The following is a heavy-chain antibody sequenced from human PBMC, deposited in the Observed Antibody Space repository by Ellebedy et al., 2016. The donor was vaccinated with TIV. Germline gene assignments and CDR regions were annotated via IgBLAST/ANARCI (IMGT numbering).Heavy chain of an antibody. V-gene: IGHV1-69*04. CDR3: ARSNIHSGYDSGWYFDY. CDR2: IIPILGIA. J-gene: IGHJ4*02. CDR1: GGTFSSYA. D-gene: IGHD5-12*01. Sequence: AASVKVSCKASGGTFSSYAISWVRQPPGQGLEWMGRIIPILGIANYAQKFQGRVTITADKSTSTAYMELSSLRSEDTAVYYCARSNIHSGYDSGWYFDYWGQGTLVTVSS.